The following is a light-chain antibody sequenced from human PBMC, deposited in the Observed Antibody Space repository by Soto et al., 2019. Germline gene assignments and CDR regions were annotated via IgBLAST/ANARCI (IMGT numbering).Light chain of an antibody. V-gene: IGLV2-14*01. Sequence: QSALTQPASVSGSPGQSITVSCTGTSSDIGRYNYVSWYQQHPGKAPKLMIYEVSNRPSGVSNRFSGSKSANTASLTISGLQADDEAHYYCSSYTSDNRNYVFGTGTKVTVL. J-gene: IGLJ1*01. CDR2: EVS. CDR3: SSYTSDNRNYV. CDR1: SSDIGRYNY.